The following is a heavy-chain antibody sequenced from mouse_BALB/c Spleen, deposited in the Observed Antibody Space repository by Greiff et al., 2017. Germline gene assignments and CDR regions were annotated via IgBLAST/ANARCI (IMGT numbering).Heavy chain of an antibody. CDR3: ARHERYYYAMDY. J-gene: IGHJ4*01. CDR1: GFSLTSYG. V-gene: IGHV2-6-2*01. Sequence: QVQLKESGPDLVAPSQSLSITCTVSGFSLTSYGVHWVRQPPGKGLEWLVVIWSDGSTTYNSALKSRLSISKDNSKSQVFLKMNSLLTDDTAMYYCARHERYYYAMDYWGQGTSVTVSS. CDR2: IWSDGST.